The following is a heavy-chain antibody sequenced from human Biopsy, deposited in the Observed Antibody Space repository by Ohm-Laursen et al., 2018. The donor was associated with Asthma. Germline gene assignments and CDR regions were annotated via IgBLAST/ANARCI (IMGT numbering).Heavy chain of an antibody. J-gene: IGHJ6*02. CDR2: ISVYNGNT. Sequence: SSMKVSCKTSGYTFNSAGITWVRQAPGQGLEWMGWISVYNGNTKVAQKLQDRVTMITDTSTSTAYMELRSPRSDDTAVYFCARAVDYSHYYGIDVWGQGTTVTVS. CDR1: GYTFNSAG. CDR3: ARAVDYSHYYGIDV. D-gene: IGHD3-10*01. V-gene: IGHV1-18*01.